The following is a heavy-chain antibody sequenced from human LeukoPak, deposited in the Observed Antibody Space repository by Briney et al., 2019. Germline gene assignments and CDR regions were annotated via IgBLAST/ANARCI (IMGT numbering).Heavy chain of an antibody. D-gene: IGHD3-22*01. J-gene: IGHJ4*02. CDR1: GYTFTIYA. Sequence: EASVKVSCKASGYTFTIYAMNWVRQAPGQGLEWMGWINTNTGNPTYAQGFAGRFVFSLDTSVSTAYLQISSLKAEDTAVYYCARGVNYYDSSGPAPFDYWGQGTLVAVSS. CDR3: ARGVNYYDSSGPAPFDY. CDR2: INTNTGNP. V-gene: IGHV7-4-1*02.